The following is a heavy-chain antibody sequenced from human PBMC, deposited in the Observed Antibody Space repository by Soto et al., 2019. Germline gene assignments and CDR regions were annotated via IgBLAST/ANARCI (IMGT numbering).Heavy chain of an antibody. J-gene: IGHJ6*02. D-gene: IGHD3-22*01. Sequence: EVQLLESGGGSVQPGGSLRLSCAASGFTFSNYGMSWVRQAPGKGLEWVSAVSDNGGRTRYADSVKGRFTISRDNSQNTLYLQMLSLRADDTAIYYCAKDPGHYQYESSGDQYYYFFFGMDVWGQGTTVTVSS. CDR1: GFTFSNYG. CDR2: VSDNGGRT. V-gene: IGHV3-23*01. CDR3: AKDPGHYQYESSGDQYYYFFFGMDV.